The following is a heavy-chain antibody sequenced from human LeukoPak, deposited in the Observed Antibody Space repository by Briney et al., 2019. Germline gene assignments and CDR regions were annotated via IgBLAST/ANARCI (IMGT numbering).Heavy chain of an antibody. Sequence: GGSLRLSCAASGFTFSSYSMNWVRQAPGKGLEWVSSISSSSSYIYYAGSVKGRFTISRDNAKNSLYLQMNSLRAEDTAVYYCARNSEYSSGWYYWGQGTLDTVSS. CDR2: ISSSSSYI. J-gene: IGHJ4*02. V-gene: IGHV3-21*01. D-gene: IGHD6-19*01. CDR3: ARNSEYSSGWYY. CDR1: GFTFSSYS.